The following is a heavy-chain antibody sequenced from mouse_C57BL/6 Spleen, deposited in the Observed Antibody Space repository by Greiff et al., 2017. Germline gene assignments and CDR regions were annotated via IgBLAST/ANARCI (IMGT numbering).Heavy chain of an antibody. V-gene: IGHV5-16*01. CDR1: GFTFSDYY. J-gene: IGHJ4*01. CDR3: ARGAPAMDY. CDR2: INYDGSST. Sequence: DVQLVESEGGLVQPGSSMKLSCTASGFTFSDYYMAWVRQVPEKGLEWVANINYDGSSTYYLDSLKSRFIISRDNAKNILYLQMSSLKSEDTATYYCARGAPAMDYWGQGTSVTVSS.